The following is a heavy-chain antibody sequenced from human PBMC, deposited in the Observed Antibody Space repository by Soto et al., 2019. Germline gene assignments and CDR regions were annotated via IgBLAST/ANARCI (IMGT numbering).Heavy chain of an antibody. D-gene: IGHD1-26*01. CDR1: GFTFRSYA. J-gene: IGHJ4*02. V-gene: IGHV3-30*04. CDR2: ISFDGSKK. Sequence: QVQLVESGGGVVQPGRSLRLSCEASGFTFRSYAMHWVRQAPGKGLEWVALISFDGSKKQYADSVKGRFTISRDNSKSTLSLQMNSLTIQDTAVYYCARGGSSFPFDHWGQGTLVPVSS. CDR3: ARGGSSFPFDH.